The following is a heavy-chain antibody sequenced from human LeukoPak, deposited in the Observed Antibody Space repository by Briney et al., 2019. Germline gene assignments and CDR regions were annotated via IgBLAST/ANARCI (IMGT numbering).Heavy chain of an antibody. Sequence: PGGSLRLSCAASGFTFSSYSMNWVRQAPGKGLEWVSSISSSSSYIYYADSVKGRFTISRDNAKNSLYLQMNSLRAEDTAVYYCARDRAGSYDWFDPWGQGTLVTVSS. CDR2: ISSSSSYI. D-gene: IGHD1-26*01. CDR1: GFTFSSYS. CDR3: ARDRAGSYDWFDP. V-gene: IGHV3-21*01. J-gene: IGHJ5*02.